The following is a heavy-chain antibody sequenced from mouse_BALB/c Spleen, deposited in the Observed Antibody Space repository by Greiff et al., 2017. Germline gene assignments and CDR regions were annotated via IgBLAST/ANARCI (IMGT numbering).Heavy chain of an antibody. Sequence: EVKLQESGPGLVKPSQSLSLTCTVTGYSITSDYAWNWIRQFPGNKLEWMGYISYSGSTSYNPSLKSRISITRDTSKNQFFLQLNSVTTEDTATYYCAGHDYDYAMDYWGQGTSVTVSS. J-gene: IGHJ4*01. CDR2: ISYSGST. V-gene: IGHV3-2*02. CDR3: AGHDYDYAMDY. CDR1: GYSITSDYA. D-gene: IGHD2-4*01.